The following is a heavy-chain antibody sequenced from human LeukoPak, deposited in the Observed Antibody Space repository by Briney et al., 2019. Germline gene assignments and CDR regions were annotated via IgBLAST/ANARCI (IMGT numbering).Heavy chain of an antibody. V-gene: IGHV4-4*07. J-gene: IGHJ6*03. CDR2: IYTSGST. CDR3: ARVVRLQPREVYYYYMDV. D-gene: IGHD4-11*01. Sequence: SETLSLTCTVSGGSISSYYWSWIRQPAGKGLEWIGRIYTSGSTNYNPSLKSRVTISVDKSKSQFSLKLSSVTAADTAVYYCARVVRLQPREVYYYYMDVWGKGTTVTVSS. CDR1: GGSISSYY.